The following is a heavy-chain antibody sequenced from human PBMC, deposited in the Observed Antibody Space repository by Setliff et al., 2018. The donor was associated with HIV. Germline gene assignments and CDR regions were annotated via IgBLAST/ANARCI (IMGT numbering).Heavy chain of an antibody. CDR1: GYSISSDYC. CDR2: IFYTGTT. Sequence: SETLSLTCGVSGYSISSDYCWGWIRQPPGKGLEWIGSIFYTGTTYYNPSLKSRVTLPLDTSKNQFSLELTSVTAADTAVYYCARHDCGGDCSINWFDPWGQGTLVTVSS. J-gene: IGHJ5*02. D-gene: IGHD2-21*02. CDR3: ARHDCGGDCSINWFDP. V-gene: IGHV4-38-2*01.